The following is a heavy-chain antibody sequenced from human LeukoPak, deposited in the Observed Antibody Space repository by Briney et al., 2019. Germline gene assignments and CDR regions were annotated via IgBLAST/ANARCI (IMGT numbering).Heavy chain of an antibody. J-gene: IGHJ4*02. CDR2: IIPIFGTA. CDR3: ARGALYDDSSAY. D-gene: IGHD3-22*01. V-gene: IGHV1-69*05. CDR1: GGTYSSYA. Sequence: SVKVSCKASGGTYSSYAISWVRQAPGQGLEWMGRIIPIFGTANYAQKFQGRVTITTDESTSTAYMELSSLRSEDTAVYYCARGALYDDSSAYWGQGTLVTVSS.